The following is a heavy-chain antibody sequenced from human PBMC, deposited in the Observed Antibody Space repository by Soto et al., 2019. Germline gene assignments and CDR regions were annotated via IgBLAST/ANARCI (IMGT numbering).Heavy chain of an antibody. D-gene: IGHD6-6*01. Sequence: GGSLRLSCAASGFTFSSYAMSWVRQAPGKGLEWVSAISGSGGSTYYADSVKGRFTISRDNSKNTLYLQMNSLRAEDTAVYYCARDIGLTYSSLPHSFDYWGQGTLVTVSS. J-gene: IGHJ4*02. CDR3: ARDIGLTYSSLPHSFDY. CDR2: ISGSGGST. V-gene: IGHV3-23*01. CDR1: GFTFSSYA.